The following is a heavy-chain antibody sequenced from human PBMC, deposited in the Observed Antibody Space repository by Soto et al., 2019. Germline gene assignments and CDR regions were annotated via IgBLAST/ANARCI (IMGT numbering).Heavy chain of an antibody. D-gene: IGHD2-8*01. V-gene: IGHV1-69*01. J-gene: IGHJ5*02. CDR3: VSQAEGYCRNGVCFNWFDP. Sequence: QVQLVQSGAEVKKPGSSVKVSCKASGGTFSSYRINWVRQAPGQGLEWVGGIVPIYRTADYAQKFQGRVTITADESARTSYMELRSLKSQDTAVYYCVSQAEGYCRNGVCFNWFDPWGQGTLVTVSS. CDR2: IVPIYRTA. CDR1: GGTFSSYR.